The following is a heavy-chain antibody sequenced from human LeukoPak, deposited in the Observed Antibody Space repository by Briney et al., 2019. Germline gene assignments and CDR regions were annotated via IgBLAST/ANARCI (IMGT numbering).Heavy chain of an antibody. CDR2: ISYDGSNE. Sequence: PGGSLRLSCAASGFTFSSYVMHWVRQAPGKGLEWVAIISYDGSNEYYADSVKGRFTISRDNSKNTLYLQMNSLRSDDTAVYYCARASHTVADEEVDWGQGTLVTVSS. V-gene: IGHV3-30*04. J-gene: IGHJ4*02. CDR3: ARASHTVADEEVD. D-gene: IGHD6-19*01. CDR1: GFTFSSYV.